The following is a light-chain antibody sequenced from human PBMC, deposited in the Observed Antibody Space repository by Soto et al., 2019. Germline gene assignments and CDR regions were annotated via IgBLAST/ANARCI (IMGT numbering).Light chain of an antibody. V-gene: IGKV3-20*01. J-gene: IGKJ1*01. CDR2: GAS. Sequence: EFVLTQSPGTLSVSAGDRATLSCRASQTVRNNYLAWYQQKPGQAPRLLISGASSRATGIPDRFSGSGSGTAFTLTISRLEPEDFAVYYRHQYDSWTXGQGTKVDIK. CDR3: HQYDSWT. CDR1: QTVRNNY.